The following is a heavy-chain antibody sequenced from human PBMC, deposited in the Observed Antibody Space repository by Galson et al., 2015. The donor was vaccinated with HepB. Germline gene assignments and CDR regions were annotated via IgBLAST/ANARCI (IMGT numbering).Heavy chain of an antibody. CDR2: ISYDGSNK. J-gene: IGHJ4*02. CDR1: GFTFSSYA. CDR3: ARGDTAMALDY. D-gene: IGHD5-18*01. V-gene: IGHV3-30*04. Sequence: SLRLSCAASGFTFSSYAMHWVRQAPGKGLEWVAVISYDGSNKYYADSVKGRFTISRDNSKNTLYLQMNSLRAEDTAVYYCARGDTAMALDYWGQGTLVTVSS.